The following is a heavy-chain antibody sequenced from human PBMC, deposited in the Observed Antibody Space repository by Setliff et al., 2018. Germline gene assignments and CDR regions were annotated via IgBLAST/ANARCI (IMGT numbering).Heavy chain of an antibody. V-gene: IGHV3-21*01. J-gene: IGHJ3*02. CDR3: ARDTYTIFGVVPSEAHAFDI. D-gene: IGHD3-3*01. CDR2: ISSSSSYI. Sequence: RGVLKISCAASGFTFSSYSMNWVRQAPGKGLEWVSSISSSSSYIYYADSVKGRFTISRDNAKNSLYLQMNSLRAEDTAVYYCARDTYTIFGVVPSEAHAFDIWGQGTMVTVSS. CDR1: GFTFSSYS.